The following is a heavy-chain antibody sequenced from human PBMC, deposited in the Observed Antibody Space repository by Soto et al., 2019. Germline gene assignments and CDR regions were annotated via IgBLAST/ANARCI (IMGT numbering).Heavy chain of an antibody. CDR1: CGSTSSSAL. CDR3: ARVRCDTTSCFKDFFDY. CDR2: IYHSGST. Sequence: ASETLSLTYALSCGSTSSSALLSWVRQPPRKGPEWIGEIYHSGSTNYNPSLKSRVTMSVDKSKNQFSLEMSSVTAADTAIYYCARVRCDTTSCFKDFFDYWGQGTLVTVSS. V-gene: IGHV4-4*02. J-gene: IGHJ4*02. D-gene: IGHD2-2*01.